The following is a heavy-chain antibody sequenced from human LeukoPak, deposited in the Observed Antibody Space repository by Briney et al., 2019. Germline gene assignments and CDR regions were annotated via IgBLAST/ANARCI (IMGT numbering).Heavy chain of an antibody. CDR3: ASPYDFWSSYYRIGAFDI. D-gene: IGHD3-3*01. V-gene: IGHV3-53*01. Sequence: PGGSLRLSCAASGFTVSSNYMSWVRQAPGKGLEWVSVIYSGGSTYYAGSVKGRFTISRDNSKNTLYLQMNSLRAEDTAVYYCASPYDFWSSYYRIGAFDIWGQGTMVTVSS. J-gene: IGHJ3*02. CDR1: GFTVSSNY. CDR2: IYSGGST.